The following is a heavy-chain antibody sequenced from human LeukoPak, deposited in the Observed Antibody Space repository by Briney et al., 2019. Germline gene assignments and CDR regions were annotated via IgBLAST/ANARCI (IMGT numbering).Heavy chain of an antibody. J-gene: IGHJ6*03. CDR3: AGGSYYYYYMAV. CDR1: NYSIRSDYY. V-gene: IGHV4-38-2*01. Sequence: SETLSLTCAVSNYSIRSDYYWAWIRQSPGKGLEWIGTIYHSGNTYYNPSLKSGVTISVDTSKNQFSLKLSSVTAADTAVYYCAGGSYYYYYMAVWGKGTTVTISS. CDR2: IYHSGNT.